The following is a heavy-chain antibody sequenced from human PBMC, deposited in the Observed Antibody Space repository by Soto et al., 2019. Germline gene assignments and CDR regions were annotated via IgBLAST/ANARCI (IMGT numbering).Heavy chain of an antibody. V-gene: IGHV3-23*01. CDR2: ISGSGGST. D-gene: IGHD6-19*01. J-gene: IGHJ4*02. CDR1: GFTFSSYA. Sequence: PGGSLRLSCAASGFTFSSYAMSWVRQAPGKGLEWVSAISGSGGSTYYADSVKGRFTISRDNSKNTLYLQMNGLRAEDTAVYYCAKDWQWLVQYYYDYWGQGTLVTVSS. CDR3: AKDWQWLVQYYYDY.